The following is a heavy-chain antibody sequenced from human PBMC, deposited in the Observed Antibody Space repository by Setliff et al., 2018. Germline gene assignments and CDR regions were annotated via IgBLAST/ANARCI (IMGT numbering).Heavy chain of an antibody. D-gene: IGHD1-26*01. CDR3: ATRKSSGRLYYMDV. CDR2: INYSGST. CDR1: GGAVSGDY. Sequence: SETLSPTCSVSGGAVSGDYWTWIRQPPGKGLEYIGYINYSGSTNYNPPLKSRVTISGDTSKNQVSLRLSSVTAADTAVYYCATRKSSGRLYYMDVWGKGTTVTVSS. V-gene: IGHV4-59*02. J-gene: IGHJ6*03.